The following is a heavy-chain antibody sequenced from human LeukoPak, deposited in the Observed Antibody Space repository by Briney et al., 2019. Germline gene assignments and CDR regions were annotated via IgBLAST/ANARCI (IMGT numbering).Heavy chain of an antibody. CDR2: INPSGGST. J-gene: IGHJ2*01. CDR1: GYTFTTYY. V-gene: IGHV1-46*03. D-gene: IGHD4-17*01. Sequence: ASVKVSRKASGYTFTTYYMHWVRQAPGQGLEWMGIINPSGGSTSYAQKFQGRVTMTRDTSTSTVYMELRSLRSEDTAVYYCARAYGDIPPYWYFDLWGRGTLVTVSS. CDR3: ARAYGDIPPYWYFDL.